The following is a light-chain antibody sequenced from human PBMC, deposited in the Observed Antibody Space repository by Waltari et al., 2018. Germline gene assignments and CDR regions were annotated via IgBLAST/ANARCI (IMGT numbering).Light chain of an antibody. CDR3: ETGGHGTWV. V-gene: IGLV4-69*01. J-gene: IGLJ3*02. CDR1: SGHSSNI. CDR2: GNSDGSH. Sequence: QLVLTQSPSASASLGASVKLTCTLSSGHSSNIIAWLQQQPGKGPRYLMKGNSDGSHRKGDEIPDRFSGSSSGAERYLTISSLQSEDEADYYCETGGHGTWVFGGGTKLTVL.